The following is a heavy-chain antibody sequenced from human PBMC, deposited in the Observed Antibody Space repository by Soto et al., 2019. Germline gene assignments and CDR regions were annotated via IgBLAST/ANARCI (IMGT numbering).Heavy chain of an antibody. CDR2: TLYRSKWHE. J-gene: IGHJ4*02. Sequence: SXTXSLTCAISGDNVSSNIGACSWIMQSPSKGLEWLGRTLYRSKWHEDYAISMQGRIIINADTSKNQFSLQLNSVTPEDTAVYFCASEKRTMPGSRGYFDYWGQGTLVTVSS. CDR1: GDNVSSNIGA. CDR3: ASEKRTMPGSRGYFDY. V-gene: IGHV6-1*01. D-gene: IGHD2-2*01.